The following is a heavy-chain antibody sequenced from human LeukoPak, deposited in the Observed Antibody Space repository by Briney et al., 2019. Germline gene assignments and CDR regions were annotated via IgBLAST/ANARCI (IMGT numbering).Heavy chain of an antibody. CDR3: ARDSGYVPITLDY. J-gene: IGHJ4*02. V-gene: IGHV3-21*01. D-gene: IGHD5-12*01. Sequence: GGSLRLSCAASGFTFSSYGMNWVRQAPGKGLEWVSSISSSSSYIYYADSVKGRFTISRDNAKNSLYLQMNSLRAEDTAVYYCARDSGYVPITLDYWGQGTLVTVPS. CDR1: GFTFSSYG. CDR2: ISSSSSYI.